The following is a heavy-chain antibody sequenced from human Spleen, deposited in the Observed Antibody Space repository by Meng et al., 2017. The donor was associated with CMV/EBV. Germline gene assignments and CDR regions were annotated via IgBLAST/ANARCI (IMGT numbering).Heavy chain of an antibody. CDR2: ISSSSSYI. Sequence: GESLKISCAASGFTFSSYSMNWVRQAPGKGPEWVSSISSSSSYIYYADSVKGRFTISRDNAKNSLYLQMNSLRAEDTAVYYCARAPVAALYYFDYWGQGTLVTVSS. V-gene: IGHV3-21*01. J-gene: IGHJ4*02. CDR3: ARAPVAALYYFDY. D-gene: IGHD6-6*01. CDR1: GFTFSSYS.